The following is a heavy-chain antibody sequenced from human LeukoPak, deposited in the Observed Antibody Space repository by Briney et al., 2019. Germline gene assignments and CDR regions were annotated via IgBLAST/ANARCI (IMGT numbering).Heavy chain of an antibody. CDR1: GFTFSSYS. V-gene: IGHV3-21*01. CDR2: ISSSSSYI. D-gene: IGHD4-11*01. J-gene: IGHJ4*02. Sequence: GSLRLSCAASGFTFSSYSMNWVRQAPGKGLEWVSSISSSSSYIYYADSVKGRFTISRDNAKNSLYLQMNSLRAEDTAVYYCARVSHDYTKTIDYWGQGTLVTVSS. CDR3: ARVSHDYTKTIDY.